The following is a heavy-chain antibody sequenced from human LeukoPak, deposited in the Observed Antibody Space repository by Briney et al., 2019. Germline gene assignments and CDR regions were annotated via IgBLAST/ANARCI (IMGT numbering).Heavy chain of an antibody. CDR1: GYTFTSYG. Sequence: VASVKVSCKASGYTFTSYGISWVRQAPGQGLEWMGWISAYNGNTNYAQKLQGRVTMTTDTSTSTAYMELRSLRSDDTAVYYCARDEDWPDYRYYFDYWAREPWSPSPQ. D-gene: IGHD3-16*02. CDR3: ARDEDWPDYRYYFDY. V-gene: IGHV1-18*01. J-gene: IGHJ4*02. CDR2: ISAYNGNT.